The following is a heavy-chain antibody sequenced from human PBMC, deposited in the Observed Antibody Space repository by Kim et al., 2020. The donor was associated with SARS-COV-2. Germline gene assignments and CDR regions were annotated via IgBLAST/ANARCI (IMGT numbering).Heavy chain of an antibody. CDR3: GTVFEH. D-gene: IGHD2-8*02. J-gene: IGHJ4*02. Sequence: GGSLRLSCAVSGFSMNSKWMHWVRQVPGKGLVWVSRIDHEGIGTSYADSVKGRFTISRDTAKNILYLQMNSLTAEDTAVYYCGTVFEHWGQGTLVTVS. CDR2: IDHEGIGT. V-gene: IGHV3-74*01. CDR1: GFSMNSKW.